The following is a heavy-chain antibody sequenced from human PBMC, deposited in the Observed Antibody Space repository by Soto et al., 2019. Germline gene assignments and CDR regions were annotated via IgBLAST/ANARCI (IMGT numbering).Heavy chain of an antibody. V-gene: IGHV1-3*01. CDR3: ARDRGYCSGGSCYPGWFDP. J-gene: IGHJ5*02. CDR2: INAGNGNT. D-gene: IGHD2-15*01. CDR1: GYTFTSYA. Sequence: ASVKVSCKASGYTFTSYAMHWVRQAPGQRLEWMGWINAGNGNTKYSQKFQGRVTITRDTSASTAYMELSSLRSEDTAVYYCARDRGYCSGGSCYPGWFDPWGQGTLVTVSS.